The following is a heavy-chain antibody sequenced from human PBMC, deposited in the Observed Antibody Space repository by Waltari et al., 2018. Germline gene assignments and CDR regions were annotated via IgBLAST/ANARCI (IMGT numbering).Heavy chain of an antibody. J-gene: IGHJ4*02. CDR3: ARVSGFRIATEAVFDY. D-gene: IGHD6-13*01. Sequence: EVQLLEYGCGLVQPGGSLRRSWAASGFTIRCYHMNWFRQATGKGLEWISYISGTGKTIYYADSVKGRFTIARDNAQNSLFLQMNRLRVEDTAVYYCARVSGFRIATEAVFDYWGQGTLVTVSS. V-gene: IGHV3-48*03. CDR1: GFTIRCYH. CDR2: ISGTGKTI.